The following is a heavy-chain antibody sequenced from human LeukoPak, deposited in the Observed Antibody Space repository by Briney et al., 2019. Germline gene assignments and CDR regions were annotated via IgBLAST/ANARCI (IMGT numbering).Heavy chain of an antibody. CDR2: IRPTDGRT. D-gene: IGHD3-9*01. CDR3: TRTINSWFDP. Sequence: GASVKISCKPSGYTFINHYIHWVRQAPGQGLEWMGVIRPTDGRTSYAQNFQGRLPMTSDTSTSTAYMELSSLRSEDTAMYYCTRTINSWFDPWGQGTPVSVSS. CDR1: GYTFINHY. V-gene: IGHV1-46*01. J-gene: IGHJ5*02.